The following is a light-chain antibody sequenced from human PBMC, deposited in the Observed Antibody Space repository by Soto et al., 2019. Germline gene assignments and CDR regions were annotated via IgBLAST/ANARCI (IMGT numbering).Light chain of an antibody. V-gene: IGLV4-60*02. CDR2: IEGSSSH. CDR3: ETRDNNTHTV. CDR1: SGHGSYI. J-gene: IGLJ3*02. Sequence: QSVLTQSSSASASLGSSVKLTCTLSSGHGSYIIAWHQQQPEKAPRYLMKIEGSSSHNKGSGVPDRVSGSSSGADRYLTISNPQFEDEAYYYCETRDNNTHTVFGGGTKLTVL.